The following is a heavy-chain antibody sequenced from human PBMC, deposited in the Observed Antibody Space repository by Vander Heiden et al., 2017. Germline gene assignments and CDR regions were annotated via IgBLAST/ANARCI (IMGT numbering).Heavy chain of an antibody. CDR3: AGDDPLSGIAY. J-gene: IGHJ4*03. CDR2: IYHSGNT. D-gene: IGHD1-26*01. V-gene: IGHV4-4*02. Sequence: VQLQESGPGLVKPSGTLSLTCAVSGFSISVNNWWSWVRQTPGKGLEWIGEIYHSGNTNYNPSLQSRVSISLDKSKNQFSLTLTSVTAADTAMYYCAGDDPLSGIAYWGQGTLVTVSS. CDR1: GFSISVNNW.